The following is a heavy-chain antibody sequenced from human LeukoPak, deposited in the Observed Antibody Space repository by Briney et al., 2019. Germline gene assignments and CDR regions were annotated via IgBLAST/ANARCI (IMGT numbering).Heavy chain of an antibody. CDR3: ARDKGGSSPRFDP. J-gene: IGHJ5*02. CDR1: GFTFCRFE. V-gene: IGHV3-48*03. CDR2: ISSTGSTI. Sequence: RGSLRLSRAASGFTFCRFEMNSVRQAAGQGLEGVSYISSTGSTIYYADSVKSRCTISRDNAKNSLYLQMNSLRAEDTAVYYCARDKGGSSPRFDPWGQGTLVTVSS. D-gene: IGHD6-6*01.